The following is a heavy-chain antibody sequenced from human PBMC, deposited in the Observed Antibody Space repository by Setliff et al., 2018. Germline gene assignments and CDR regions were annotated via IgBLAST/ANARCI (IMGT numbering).Heavy chain of an antibody. CDR1: GDSISDAS. CDR2: VFYNGAA. CDR3: VRSAVYCASDCYPRYFDS. D-gene: IGHD2-21*01. V-gene: IGHV4-59*03. Sequence: SETLSLTCTVSGDSISDASIMAWIRQPPGKGLEFIGYVFYNGAAKYDPSLKSRVTMSVDTSKTQFSLKLNSMTTADTAVYYCVRSAVYCASDCYPRYFDSWGQGTLVNVSS. J-gene: IGHJ4*02.